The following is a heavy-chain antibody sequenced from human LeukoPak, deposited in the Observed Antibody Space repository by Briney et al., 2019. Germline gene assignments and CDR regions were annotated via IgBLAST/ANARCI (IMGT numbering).Heavy chain of an antibody. CDR2: IYSSGDVR. J-gene: IGHJ4*02. D-gene: IGHD1-1*01. CDR3: ARETPDAYNFDY. Sequence: ASVEVSCKASGYTFTSYHLHWVRQAPGQGLEWMGIIYSSGDVRGHAQNFQDRLTMTRDTSTSTIYMELSSLGSEDTAVYYCARETPDAYNFDYWGQGTLVTVSS. CDR1: GYTFTSYH. V-gene: IGHV1-46*01.